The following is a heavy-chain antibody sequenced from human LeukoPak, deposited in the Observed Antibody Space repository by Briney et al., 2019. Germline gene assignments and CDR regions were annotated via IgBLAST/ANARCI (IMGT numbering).Heavy chain of an antibody. V-gene: IGHV3-33*01. CDR2: IRYDGSNK. D-gene: IGHD3-9*01. CDR1: GFTFSTYG. Sequence: RAGGSLRLSCAASGFTFSTYGMHWVRQAPGEGLEWVALIRYDGSNKYYEDSVKGRFTISRDNSKNTLYLQMNSLRAEDTAVYYCARPVDYYDILTGFDFWGQGTLVTVSS. CDR3: ARPVDYYDILTGFDF. J-gene: IGHJ4*02.